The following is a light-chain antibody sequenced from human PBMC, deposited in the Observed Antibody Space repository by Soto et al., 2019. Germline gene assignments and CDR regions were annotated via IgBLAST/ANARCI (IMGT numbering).Light chain of an antibody. Sequence: EIVLTQSPGTLSLSPGERATLSCRASQSVSSNYLAWYQQKPGQAPRLLIYGASSRATGIPDRFSGGGSGTDFTLTITRLEPEDFAVYYCHQYDNSPWTFGQGTKVDIK. CDR2: GAS. CDR3: HQYDNSPWT. CDR1: QSVSSNY. V-gene: IGKV3-20*01. J-gene: IGKJ1*01.